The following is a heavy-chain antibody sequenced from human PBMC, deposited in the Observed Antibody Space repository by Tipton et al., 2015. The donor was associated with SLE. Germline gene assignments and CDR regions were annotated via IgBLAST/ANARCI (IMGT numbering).Heavy chain of an antibody. CDR3: ARGRGGEYVDY. Sequence: QLVQSGGGVVQSGTSLRLSCAASGFTFSTSAMHWVRQAPGKGLEWVAVIWYDGSNKFYADSVKGRFTISRDNTKNTVSPQMNSLRVEDTAVYFCARGRGGEYVDYWGQGTLVTVSS. CDR2: IWYDGSNK. V-gene: IGHV3-33*01. CDR1: GFTFSTSA. D-gene: IGHD3-16*01. J-gene: IGHJ4*02.